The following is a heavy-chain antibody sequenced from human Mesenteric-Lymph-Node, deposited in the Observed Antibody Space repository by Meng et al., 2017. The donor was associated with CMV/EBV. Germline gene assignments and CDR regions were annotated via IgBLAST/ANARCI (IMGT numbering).Heavy chain of an antibody. CDR3: ARDPSSYYDSGGQTGPKAFDI. V-gene: IGHV3-11*01. CDR2: ISSSGNTI. D-gene: IGHD3-22*01. CDR1: GFSVSANY. J-gene: IGHJ3*02. Sequence: GGSLRLSCAVSGFSVSANYISWVRQAPGKGLEWVSYISSSGNTIYYADSVKGRFTISRDNAKNSVSLQMNSLRVEDTAVYYCARDPSSYYDSGGQTGPKAFDIWGQGTMVTVSS.